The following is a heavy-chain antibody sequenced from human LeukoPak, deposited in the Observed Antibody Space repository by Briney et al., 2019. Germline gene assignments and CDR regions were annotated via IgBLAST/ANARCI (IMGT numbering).Heavy chain of an antibody. V-gene: IGHV3-23*01. Sequence: GGSLRLSCAASGFTLSSYAMNWVRQAPGKGLEWVSVISSSGGTTYYSDSVRGRFIISRDNSKNTLNLQMNSLRAEDTGVYYCAKAGIAVPATPEYCGQGTQVTVSS. CDR2: ISSSGGTT. D-gene: IGHD6-19*01. CDR1: GFTLSSYA. J-gene: IGHJ4*02. CDR3: AKAGIAVPATPEY.